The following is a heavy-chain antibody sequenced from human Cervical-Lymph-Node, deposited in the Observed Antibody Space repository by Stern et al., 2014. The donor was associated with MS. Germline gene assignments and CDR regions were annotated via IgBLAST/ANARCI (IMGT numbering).Heavy chain of an antibody. J-gene: IGHJ4*02. CDR3: AGTLSMAPRTFDY. D-gene: IGHD6-6*01. Sequence: VQLVESGSELKKPGASVKVSCKASGYTFTSYAMNWVRQAPGQGLEWMGWVNTNTGNPTYAQGFTGRFVFSLDTSVTTAYLQISSLKAEDTAVYYCAGTLSMAPRTFDYWGQGTLVTVSS. CDR1: GYTFTSYA. V-gene: IGHV7-4-1*02. CDR2: VNTNTGNP.